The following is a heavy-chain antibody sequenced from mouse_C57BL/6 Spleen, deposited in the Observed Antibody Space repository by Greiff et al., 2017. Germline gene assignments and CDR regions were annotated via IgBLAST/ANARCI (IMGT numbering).Heavy chain of an antibody. CDR3: TRRHYGSSYDWYFDV. CDR2: ISSGSSTI. CDR1: GFTFSDYG. Sequence: EVMLVESGGGLVKPGGSLKLSCAASGFTFSDYGMHWVRQAPEKGLEWVAYISSGSSTIYYADTVKGRFTISRDNAKNTLFLQMTSLRSEDTAMYSCTRRHYGSSYDWYFDVWGTGTTVTVSS. V-gene: IGHV5-17*01. D-gene: IGHD1-1*01. J-gene: IGHJ1*03.